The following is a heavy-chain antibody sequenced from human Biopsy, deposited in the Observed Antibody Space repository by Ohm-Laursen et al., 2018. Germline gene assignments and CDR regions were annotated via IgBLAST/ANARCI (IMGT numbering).Heavy chain of an antibody. CDR3: ARDRRDWQHFFDY. V-gene: IGHV3-11*01. CDR1: GFTFSDYY. CDR2: IHKDSTTE. D-gene: IGHD3-3*02. Sequence: GTLSLTCPASGFTFSDYYMNWFRRAPGKGLEWIAYIHKDSTTEYYADSVRGRFSISRDNAQKSLYLQMNSLRAEDTAVYYCARDRRDWQHFFDYWGQGTEVIVSS. J-gene: IGHJ4*02.